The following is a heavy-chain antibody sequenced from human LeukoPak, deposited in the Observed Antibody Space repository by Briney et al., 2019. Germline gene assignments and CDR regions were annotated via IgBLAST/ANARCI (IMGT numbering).Heavy chain of an antibody. CDR1: GYSISSGYY. CDR2: IYHSGST. CDR3: ARGGGTGYSSGWSIFWFDP. J-gene: IGHJ5*02. V-gene: IGHV4-38-2*02. Sequence: SETLSLTCTVSGYSISSGYYWGWIRQPPGKGLEWIGSIYHSGSTYYNPSLKSRVTISVNTSKNQFSLKLSSVTAADTAVYYCARGGGTGYSSGWSIFWFDPWGQGTLVTVSS. D-gene: IGHD6-19*01.